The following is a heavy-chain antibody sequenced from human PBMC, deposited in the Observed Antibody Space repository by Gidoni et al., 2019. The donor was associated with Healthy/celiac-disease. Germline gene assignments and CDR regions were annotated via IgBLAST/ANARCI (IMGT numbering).Heavy chain of an antibody. D-gene: IGHD4-17*01. J-gene: IGHJ4*02. Sequence: QVQLQESGPGLVKPSGTLSLTCAVSVGSISSSNWWSWVHQTPGKGREWSGEIYHRGSTNDNPSLKSRVTISVDKSKNQCSMKLSSVTAADTAGYYGARATVTTGNGWFDYWGQGTLVTVSS. CDR1: VGSISSSNW. V-gene: IGHV4-4*02. CDR3: ARATVTTGNGWFDY. CDR2: IYHRGST.